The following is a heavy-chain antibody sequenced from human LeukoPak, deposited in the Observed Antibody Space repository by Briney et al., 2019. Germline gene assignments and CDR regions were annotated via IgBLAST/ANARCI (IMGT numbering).Heavy chain of an antibody. J-gene: IGHJ6*03. Sequence: SGPALVKPTQTLTLTCTFSGLSLSTYGMCVSWIRQPPGKALEWLARIDWDDDKYYSTSLKTRLTISKDTSKNQVVLTVTNVDPVDTASYYCAQMQRVTTGTTTAYYMDVWEKGTTVTVSS. CDR1: GLSLSTYGMC. V-gene: IGHV2-70*11. CDR2: IDWDDDK. CDR3: AQMQRVTTGTTTAYYMDV. D-gene: IGHD1-1*01.